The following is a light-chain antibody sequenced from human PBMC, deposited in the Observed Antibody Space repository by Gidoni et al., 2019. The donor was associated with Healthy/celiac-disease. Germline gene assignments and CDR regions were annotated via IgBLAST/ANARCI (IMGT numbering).Light chain of an antibody. CDR2: AAS. CDR3: QQYYSFPLT. Sequence: VVWMTQQPSLLPAATGDRVTISCRMSQGSSMYLAWYQQKPGQAPELLIYAASTLQSGVPSRFSGSGSGTDFTLTISCLQSEDFAIYYCQQYYSFPLTFGQGTKVEIK. V-gene: IGKV1D-8*01. J-gene: IGKJ1*01. CDR1: QGSSMY.